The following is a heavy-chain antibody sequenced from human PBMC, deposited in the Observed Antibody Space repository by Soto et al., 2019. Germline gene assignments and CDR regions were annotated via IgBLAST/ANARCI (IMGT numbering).Heavy chain of an antibody. J-gene: IGHJ4*02. V-gene: IGHV3-64D*06. CDR2: ISSNGYNT. CDR3: VKGPSGTSGDLGYPY. CDR1: GFPFSSYA. D-gene: IGHD6-19*01. Sequence: PGGSLRLSCSASGFPFSSYAMHWVRQAPGKGLEYVSAISSNGYNTYYADSVKGRFTISRDNSKNTLYLQMSSLRAEDTAVYYCVKGPSGTSGDLGYPYWGQGTLVTVSS.